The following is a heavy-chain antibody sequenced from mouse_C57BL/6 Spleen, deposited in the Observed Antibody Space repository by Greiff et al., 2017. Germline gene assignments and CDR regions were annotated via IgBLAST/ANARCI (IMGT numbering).Heavy chain of an antibody. J-gene: IGHJ4*01. CDR1: GFTFTDYY. D-gene: IGHD2-1*01. Sequence: VQLQQSGPVLVKPGPSVKISCKASGFTFTDYYMHWVKQSHGKSLEWIGLVYPYNGGTSYNQKFKDKATLTVDKSSSTAYMQLSSLTSEDSAVYYCARRGYYGTLYAMDYWGQGTSVTVSS. CDR3: ARRGYYGTLYAMDY. V-gene: IGHV1-36*01. CDR2: VYPYNGGT.